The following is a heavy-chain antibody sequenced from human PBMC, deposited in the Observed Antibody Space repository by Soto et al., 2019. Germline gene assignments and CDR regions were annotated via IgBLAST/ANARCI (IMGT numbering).Heavy chain of an antibody. CDR1: GGTFSSDR. CDR3: ASRRGYYSDSGSYSPFDS. CDR2: IITIFGTA. D-gene: IGHD3-10*01. V-gene: IGHV1-69*01. J-gene: IGHJ4*02. Sequence: QVQLVQSGAEVKKPGSSVKVSCKASGGTFSSDRISWVRQAPGQGLEWMGGIITIFGTANYAQKFQGRVKINADESTTHAYMELSSLRSEDTAVYYCASRRGYYSDSGSYSPFDSWGQGTLVNVSS.